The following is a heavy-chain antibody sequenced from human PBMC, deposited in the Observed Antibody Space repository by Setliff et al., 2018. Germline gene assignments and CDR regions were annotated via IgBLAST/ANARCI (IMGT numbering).Heavy chain of an antibody. CDR2: FYHSGSM. D-gene: IGHD2-21*01. CDR1: GGSISSSY. Sequence: NPSETLSLTCTVSGGSISSSYWSWIRQPPGKGLEWIGYFYHSGSMNYSPSLKGRVTMSVDTSNNQLSLKLTSVSAADTAVYYCARLGTTIPTSGTWTYYYYYYMDVWGKGTTVTVSS. CDR3: ARLGTTIPTSGTWTYYYYYYMDV. J-gene: IGHJ6*03. V-gene: IGHV4-59*08.